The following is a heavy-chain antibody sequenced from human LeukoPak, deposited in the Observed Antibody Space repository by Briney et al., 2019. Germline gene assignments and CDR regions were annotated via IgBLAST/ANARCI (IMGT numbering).Heavy chain of an antibody. Sequence: PSETLSLTCAVSGGSISSGGYSWSWIRQPPGKGLEWIGYIYHSGSTYYNPSPKSRVTISVDRSKNQFSLKLSSVTAADTAVYYCARGIGLSGDFDYWGQGTLVTVSS. CDR2: IYHSGST. V-gene: IGHV4-30-2*01. J-gene: IGHJ4*02. CDR1: GGSISSGGYS. D-gene: IGHD3-16*02. CDR3: ARGIGLSGDFDY.